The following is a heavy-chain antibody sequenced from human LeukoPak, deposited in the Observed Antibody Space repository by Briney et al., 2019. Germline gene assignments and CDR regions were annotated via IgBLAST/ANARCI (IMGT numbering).Heavy chain of an antibody. Sequence: ASVKVSCKASGYTFTNYGVSWVRQAPGQGLEWMGWISAYNGNTNYAHQLQGRVTMTTDASTRTAYMELRSLRSDDTAVYYCAREERYCSSTSCHSPFDYWGQGTLVTVSS. J-gene: IGHJ4*02. CDR3: AREERYCSSTSCHSPFDY. V-gene: IGHV1-18*01. CDR2: ISAYNGNT. D-gene: IGHD2-2*01. CDR1: GYTFTNYG.